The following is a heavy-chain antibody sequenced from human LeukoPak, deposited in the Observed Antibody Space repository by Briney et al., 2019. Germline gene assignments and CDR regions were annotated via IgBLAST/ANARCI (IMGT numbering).Heavy chain of an antibody. J-gene: IGHJ4*02. D-gene: IGHD6-6*01. CDR1: GFTFDDYG. V-gene: IGHV3-21*01. CDR3: ARDLVSRSNY. Sequence: GGSLRLSCAASGFTFDDYGMSWVRQAPGKGLEWVSSISSTTGYTHYADSEEGRFTISRDNAKNSLYLQMNSLRAEDTAVYYCARDLVSRSNYWGQGTPVTVSS. CDR2: ISSTTGYT.